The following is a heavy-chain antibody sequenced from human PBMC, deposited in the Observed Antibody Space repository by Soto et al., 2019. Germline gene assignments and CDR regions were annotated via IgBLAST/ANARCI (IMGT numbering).Heavy chain of an antibody. J-gene: IGHJ5*02. V-gene: IGHV3-74*01. Sequence: GGSLRLSCAASGFTFSSYWMHWVRQAPGKGLVWVSRVNSDGSSTRYADSVKGRFTISRDNAKNTLYLQMNSLRAEDTAVFYCAKKRKLYFYRWYLVNWFDPWGQGTLVTVSS. CDR1: GFTFSSYW. CDR2: VNSDGSST. D-gene: IGHD2-8*01. CDR3: AKKRKLYFYRWYLVNWFDP.